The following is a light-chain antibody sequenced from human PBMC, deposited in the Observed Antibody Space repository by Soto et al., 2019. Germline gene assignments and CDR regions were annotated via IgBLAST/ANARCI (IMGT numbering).Light chain of an antibody. CDR3: QQLWTYPLT. V-gene: IGKV1-9*01. CDR1: QGIAGS. J-gene: IGKJ4*01. CDR2: AES. Sequence: DIQLTQSPSFLSASVGDRVTITCRASQGIAGSLAWYQQKPGKPPKLLIYAESTLQSGAPSRFSGSGSGTDFTLTISSLQPEDFATYYCQQLWTYPLTFGGGAKVDIK.